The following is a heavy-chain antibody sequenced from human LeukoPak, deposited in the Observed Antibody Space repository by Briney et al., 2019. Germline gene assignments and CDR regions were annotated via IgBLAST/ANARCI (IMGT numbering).Heavy chain of an antibody. Sequence: GASVKVSCRASGYTFTSYDINWVRQATGQGLEWMGWMNPNSGNTGYAQKFQGRVTMTRNTSIGTAYMELSSLRSEDTAVYYCARTGIAVADRYYYGMDVWGQGTTVTVSS. CDR2: MNPNSGNT. D-gene: IGHD6-19*01. CDR1: GYTFTSYD. V-gene: IGHV1-8*01. J-gene: IGHJ6*02. CDR3: ARTGIAVADRYYYGMDV.